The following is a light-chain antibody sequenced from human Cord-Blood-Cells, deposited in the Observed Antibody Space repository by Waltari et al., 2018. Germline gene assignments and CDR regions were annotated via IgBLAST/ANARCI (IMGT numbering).Light chain of an antibody. J-gene: IGLJ2*01. V-gene: IGLV2-11*01. Sequence: RAPKLMIYDVSKRPSGVPDRFSGSKSGNTASLTIYGLQAEDEADYYCCSYAGSYTLVFGGGTKLTVL. CDR2: DVS. CDR3: CSYAGSYTLV.